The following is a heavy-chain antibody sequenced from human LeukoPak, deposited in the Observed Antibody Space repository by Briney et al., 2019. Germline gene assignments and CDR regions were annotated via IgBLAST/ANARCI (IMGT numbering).Heavy chain of an antibody. CDR2: INPSGGST. J-gene: IGHJ6*03. V-gene: IGHV1-46*01. CDR1: GYTFTSYY. D-gene: IGHD3-10*01. Sequence: ASVKVSCKASGYTFTSYYMHWVRQAPGQGLEWMGIINPSGGSTSYAQKFQGRVTMTRDTSTSTVYMELSSLRSEDTAVYYCARGGLLWFGELLDYYYMDVWGKGTTVTVSS. CDR3: ARGGLLWFGELLDYYYMDV.